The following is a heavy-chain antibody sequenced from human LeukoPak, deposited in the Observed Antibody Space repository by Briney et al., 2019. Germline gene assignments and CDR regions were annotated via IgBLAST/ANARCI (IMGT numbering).Heavy chain of an antibody. D-gene: IGHD5-12*01. J-gene: IGHJ3*02. CDR3: AKGEVATLVMTNVASAFDI. Sequence: QPGGSLRLSCAASGFTFSSYWMHWVRHAPGKGLVWVSRINTDGSSTSYADSVKGRFTISRDNAKNTLYLQMNSLRAEDTAVYYCAKGEVATLVMTNVASAFDIWGQGTMVTVSS. CDR2: INTDGSST. V-gene: IGHV3-74*01. CDR1: GFTFSSYW.